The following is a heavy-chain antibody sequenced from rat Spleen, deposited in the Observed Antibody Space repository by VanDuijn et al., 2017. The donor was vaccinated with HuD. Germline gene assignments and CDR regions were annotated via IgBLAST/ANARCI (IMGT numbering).Heavy chain of an antibody. V-gene: IGHV3-3*01. CDR3: AIHGTRVSRFAY. J-gene: IGHJ3*01. CDR2: INSAGST. D-gene: IGHD1-4*01. Sequence: EVQLQESGPGLVKPSQSLSLTCSVTGYSITSSYRWNWIRKFPGSKLEWMGYINSAGSTNYNPSLESRISITRDTSKNQFFLQVNSVTTEDTATYYCAIHGTRVSRFAYWGQGTLVTVSS. CDR1: GYSITSSYR.